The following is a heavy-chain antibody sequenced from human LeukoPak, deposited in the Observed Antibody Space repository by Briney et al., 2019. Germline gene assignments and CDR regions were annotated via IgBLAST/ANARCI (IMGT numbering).Heavy chain of an antibody. CDR2: INPSGGST. J-gene: IGHJ5*02. CDR1: GYTFTSYY. Sequence: GASVKVSCKASGYTFTSYYMHWVRQAPGQGLEWMGIINPSGGSTSYAQKFQGRVTMTRDMSTSTVYMELSSLRSEDTAVYYCAREGIAAAGQPSWGQGTLVTVSS. CDR3: AREGIAAAGQPS. D-gene: IGHD6-13*01. V-gene: IGHV1-46*01.